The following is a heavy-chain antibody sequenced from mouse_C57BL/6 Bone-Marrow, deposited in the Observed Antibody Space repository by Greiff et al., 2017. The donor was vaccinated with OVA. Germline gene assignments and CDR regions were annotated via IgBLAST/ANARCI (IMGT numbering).Heavy chain of an antibody. V-gene: IGHV1-50*01. CDR3: ARSAYYGYPY. D-gene: IGHD2-9*01. CDR1: GYTFTSYW. Sequence: QVHVKQSGAELVKPGASVKLSCKASGYTFTSYWMQWVKQRPGQGLEWIGEIDPSDSYTNYNQKFKGKATLTVDTSSSTAYMQLSSLTSEDSAVYYCARSAYYGYPYWGQGTTLTVSS. J-gene: IGHJ2*01. CDR2: IDPSDSYT.